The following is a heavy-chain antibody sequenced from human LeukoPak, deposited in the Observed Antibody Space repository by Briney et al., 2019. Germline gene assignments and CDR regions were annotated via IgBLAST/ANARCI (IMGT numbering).Heavy chain of an antibody. Sequence: SETLSLTCAVSEYSISRGYYWAWIRQPPGKGLEWVGATYHSGRTYYNPSLQSRLTISIDTSKNQFSLKLSSATAADTAVYYCVRDRQYYYVSSGLDSDAVDIWGQGTMVTVSS. CDR3: VRDRQYYYVSSGLDSDAVDI. V-gene: IGHV4-38-2*02. D-gene: IGHD3-22*01. J-gene: IGHJ3*02. CDR1: EYSISRGYY. CDR2: TYHSGRT.